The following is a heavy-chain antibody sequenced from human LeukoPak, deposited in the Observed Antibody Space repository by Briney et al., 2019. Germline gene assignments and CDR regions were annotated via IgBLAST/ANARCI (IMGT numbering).Heavy chain of an antibody. J-gene: IGHJ4*02. Sequence: GESLRLSCAGTGFSFRTYEMNWVRQAPGKGLEWVSYISSSGSTIYYADSVKGRFTISRDNAKNSLYLQMNSLKAEDTAVYYCARHRDTSTPRGRRVDYCGQGTLVTVSS. CDR2: ISSSGSTI. V-gene: IGHV3-48*03. CDR3: ARHRDTSTPRGRRVDY. D-gene: IGHD5-12*01. CDR1: GFSFRTYE.